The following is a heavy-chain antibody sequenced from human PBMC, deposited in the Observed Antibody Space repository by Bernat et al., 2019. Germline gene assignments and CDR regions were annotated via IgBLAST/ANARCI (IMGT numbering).Heavy chain of an antibody. D-gene: IGHD4-17*01. V-gene: IGHV1-18*01. J-gene: IGHJ6*02. Sequence: QVQLVQSGAEVKKPGASVKVSCKASGYTFTSYGISWVRQAPGQGLEWMGWISAYNGNTNDAQKLQGRVTMNTDTSTSTAYMELRSLRSDDTAVYYCARDRATVTTHNYYGMDVWGQGTTVTVSS. CDR1: GYTFTSYG. CDR3: ARDRATVTTHNYYGMDV. CDR2: ISAYNGNT.